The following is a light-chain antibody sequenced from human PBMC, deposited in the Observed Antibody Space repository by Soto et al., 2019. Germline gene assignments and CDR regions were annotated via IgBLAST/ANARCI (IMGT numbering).Light chain of an antibody. CDR1: QSINRH. Sequence: DIQMTQSQSSRSSSVGDTVTITCRASQSINRHLNWYQQKPGKAPNLLIYTASSLQSGVPSRFSGSGSGTDFTLTISRLKHEDFATYYCQQSYSTTITFRQGTRLEIK. J-gene: IGKJ5*01. V-gene: IGKV1-39*01. CDR3: QQSYSTTIT. CDR2: TAS.